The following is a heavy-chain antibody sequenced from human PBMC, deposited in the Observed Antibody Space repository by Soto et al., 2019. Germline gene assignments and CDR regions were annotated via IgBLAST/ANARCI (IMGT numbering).Heavy chain of an antibody. V-gene: IGHV1-2*02. J-gene: IGHJ6*02. D-gene: IGHD3-10*01. CDR2: INPNSGGT. CDR1: GYTFTGYY. Sequence: ASVKVSCKASGYTFTGYYMHWVRQAPGQGLEWMGWINPNSGGTNYAQKFQGRVTMTRDTSISTAYMELSRLRFDDTAVYYCARVAMVRGVTGYYYGMDVWGQGTTVTVSS. CDR3: ARVAMVRGVTGYYYGMDV.